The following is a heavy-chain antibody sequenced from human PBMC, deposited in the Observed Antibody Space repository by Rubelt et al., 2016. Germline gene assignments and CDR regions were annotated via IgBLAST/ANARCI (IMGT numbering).Heavy chain of an antibody. Sequence: EVQLVQSGAKGKKPGESLKTSCKGLGSIFTNYGFGGCPQMPGKGLGWMGIIYPGESDTRYSPPCQWKVSISADKSISSAYLQWSSLKAADTAMYYCARLFGGTNYNYFQHWGQGTLVTVSS. D-gene: IGHD1-26*01. CDR1: GSIFTNYG. J-gene: IGHJ1*01. CDR2: IYPGESDT. CDR3: ARLFGGTNYNYFQH. V-gene: IGHV5-51*03.